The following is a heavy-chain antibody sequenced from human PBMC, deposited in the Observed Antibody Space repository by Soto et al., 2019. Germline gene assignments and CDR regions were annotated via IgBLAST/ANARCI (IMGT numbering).Heavy chain of an antibody. Sequence: GGSLRLSCAASGFTVSSNYMSWVRQAPGKGLEWVSVIYSGGSTYYADSVKGSFTISRDNSKNTLYLQMNSLRAEDTAVYYCARDLGSAWNYYYYLDVWGKGTTVTVSS. D-gene: IGHD2-2*03. CDR3: ARDLGSAWNYYYYLDV. CDR1: GFTVSSNY. J-gene: IGHJ6*03. V-gene: IGHV3-66*01. CDR2: IYSGGST.